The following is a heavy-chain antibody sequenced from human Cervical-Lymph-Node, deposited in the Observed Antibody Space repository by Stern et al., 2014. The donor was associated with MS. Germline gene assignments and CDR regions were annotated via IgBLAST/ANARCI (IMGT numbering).Heavy chain of an antibody. V-gene: IGHV4-61*02. CDR3: ARGPYLGGYGLDV. D-gene: IGHD3-16*01. Sequence: VQLVESGPGLVKPSQTLSLTCTFFGGSISRGSYYLTLLRQPAGKGLEWIGRLYPVGGPKYNPSLESLVPIPLDPSKNQSPLALRSVTAADTAVYYCARGPYLGGYGLDVWGQGTTVIVSS. J-gene: IGHJ6*02. CDR1: GGSISRGSYY. CDR2: LYPVGGP.